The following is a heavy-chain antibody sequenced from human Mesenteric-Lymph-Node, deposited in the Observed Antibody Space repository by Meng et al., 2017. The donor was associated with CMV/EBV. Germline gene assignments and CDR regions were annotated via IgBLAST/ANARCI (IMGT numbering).Heavy chain of an antibody. Sequence: GESLKISCAASGFTFSSYSMNWVRQAPGKGLEWVSYISSSSSTIYYADSVKGRFTISRDNAKNSLYLQMNSLRAEDTAVYYCARDVPLVRGTGLYDHWGQGTVVTVSS. CDR1: GFTFSSYS. V-gene: IGHV3-48*04. CDR3: ARDVPLVRGTGLYDH. CDR2: ISSSSSTI. D-gene: IGHD1-26*01. J-gene: IGHJ5*02.